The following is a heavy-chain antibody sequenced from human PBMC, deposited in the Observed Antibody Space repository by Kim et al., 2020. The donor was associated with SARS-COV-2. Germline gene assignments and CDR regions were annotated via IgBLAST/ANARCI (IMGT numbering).Heavy chain of an antibody. D-gene: IGHD6-13*01. J-gene: IGHJ6*02. CDR1: GYSFNSYG. CDR3: SRHEYTSSWSKGTAWDV. Sequence: ASVKVSCKASGYSFNSYGITWVRQAAGQRPEWMGRVHGYTGNTNYAEKFRDRVTISLDSFRDTAVLELRRLTPDDTAVYFCSRHEYTSSWSKGTAWDVWG. V-gene: IGHV1-18*01. CDR2: VHGYTGNT.